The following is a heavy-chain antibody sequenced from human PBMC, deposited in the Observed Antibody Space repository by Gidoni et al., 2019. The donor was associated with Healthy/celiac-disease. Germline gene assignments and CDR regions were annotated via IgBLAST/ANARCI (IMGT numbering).Heavy chain of an antibody. CDR1: GGSFSGYY. J-gene: IGHJ4*02. CDR2: INHSGST. CDR3: ARSGYSSGWYIRYFDY. V-gene: IGHV4-34*01. D-gene: IGHD6-19*01. Sequence: QVQLQQWGAGLLKPSETLSLTCAVYGGSFSGYYWSWIRQPPGKGLEWLGEINHSGSTNYNPSLKSRVTISVDTSKNQFSLKLSSVTAADTAVYYCARSGYSSGWYIRYFDYWGQGTLVTVSS.